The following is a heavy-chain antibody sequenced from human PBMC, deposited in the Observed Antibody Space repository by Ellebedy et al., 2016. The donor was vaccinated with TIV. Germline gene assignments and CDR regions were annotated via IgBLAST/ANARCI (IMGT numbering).Heavy chain of an antibody. V-gene: IGHV4-39*07. CDR3: VRGLGIARY. CDR1: GGSFSNSTYY. J-gene: IGHJ4*02. D-gene: IGHD6-13*01. CDR2: VSYSGST. Sequence: MPSETLSLTCTVSGGSFSNSTYYWGWIRQPPGKGLEWFGSVSYSGSTHYNPSLKSRVTLSVDTTKNQFSLKLTSATVADRAVYYCVRGLGIARYWGQGALVTVSS.